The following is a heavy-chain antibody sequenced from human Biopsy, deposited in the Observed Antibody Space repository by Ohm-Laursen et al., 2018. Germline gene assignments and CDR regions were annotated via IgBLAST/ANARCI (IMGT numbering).Heavy chain of an antibody. CDR3: TRDSGQWRVGDFYYYGMDV. V-gene: IGHV4-59*01. CDR1: GGSMSGDY. J-gene: IGHJ6*02. Sequence: SDTLSLTCTVSGGSMSGDYWSWIRQSPRKGLEWIGHISDRGTTNSNPSLRGRITISVDTSKNQFSLRLNSVTAADTAVYYCTRDSGQWRVGDFYYYGMDVWGQGTTVTVSS. CDR2: ISDRGTT. D-gene: IGHD6-19*01.